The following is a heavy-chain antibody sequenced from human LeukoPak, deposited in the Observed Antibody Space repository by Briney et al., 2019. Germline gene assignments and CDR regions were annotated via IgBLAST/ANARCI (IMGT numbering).Heavy chain of an antibody. Sequence: QPGGSLRLSCAASGFTFSSYEMNWVRQAPGKGLEWVSYISSSGSTIYYADSVKGRFTISRDNAKNSLYLQMNSLRAEDTAVYYCAREPTDDWYYYYYMDVWGKGTTVTVSS. CDR2: ISSSGSTI. CDR3: AREPTDDWYYYYYMDV. J-gene: IGHJ6*03. CDR1: GFTFSSYE. D-gene: IGHD3-9*01. V-gene: IGHV3-48*03.